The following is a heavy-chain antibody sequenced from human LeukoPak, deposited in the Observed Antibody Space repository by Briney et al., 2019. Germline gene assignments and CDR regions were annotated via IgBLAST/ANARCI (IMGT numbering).Heavy chain of an antibody. CDR3: ARIPGGYYYGMDV. CDR2: ISSRSRNI. CDR1: GFTFSSYS. V-gene: IGHV3-48*02. Sequence: TGGSLRLSCAASGFTFSSYSMKWVRQAPGRGLEWGSYISSRSRNIYYADSVKGRFTISRDNAKNSLYLQMNRLRDEHTAVYYCARIPGGYYYGMDVWGQGTTVTVSS. D-gene: IGHD3-16*01. J-gene: IGHJ6*02.